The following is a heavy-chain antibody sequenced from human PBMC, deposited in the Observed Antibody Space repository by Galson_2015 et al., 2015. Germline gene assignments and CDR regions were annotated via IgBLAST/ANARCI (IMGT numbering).Heavy chain of an antibody. CDR3: ARHHDRYQMAIADNDYDWMDV. CDR2: IFPGNSHT. CDR1: GYSFLNYR. J-gene: IGHJ6*02. V-gene: IGHV5-51*01. Sequence: QSGAEVKKPGESLRISCPGSGYSFLNYRIGWMRQTPGRGLEWMGFIFPGNSHTIYSPSFQGQVSISADTSPNTAYLQWGSLQASDAASYYCARHHDRYQMAIADNDYDWMDVWGQGTTVIVSS. D-gene: IGHD5-24*01.